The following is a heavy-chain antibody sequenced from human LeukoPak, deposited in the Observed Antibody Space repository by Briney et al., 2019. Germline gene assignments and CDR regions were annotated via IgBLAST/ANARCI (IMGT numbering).Heavy chain of an antibody. J-gene: IGHJ4*02. Sequence: ASVKVSCKASGYTFTGYYMHWVRQAPGQGLEWMGWINPNSGGTNYAQKFQGRVTMTRDTSISTAYMELSRLRSDDTAVYYCARAGSSSPWVNDYWGQGTLVTVSS. CDR3: ARAGSSSPWVNDY. CDR1: GYTFTGYY. CDR2: INPNSGGT. V-gene: IGHV1-2*02. D-gene: IGHD6-13*01.